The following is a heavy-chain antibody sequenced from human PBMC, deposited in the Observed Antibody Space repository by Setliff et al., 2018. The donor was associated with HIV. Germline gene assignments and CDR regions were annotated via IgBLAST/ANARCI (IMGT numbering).Heavy chain of an antibody. V-gene: IGHV1-24*01. CDR1: GYTLTELS. CDR3: GAGGYQNAFDI. Sequence: ASVKVSCKISGYTLTELSIHWVRQAPGKGLEWMANFDPEDGETLYAQKLQGRVTMTTDTSTSTAYMELRSLRSDDTAVYYCGAGGYQNAFDIWGQGTMVTVSS. D-gene: IGHD3-22*01. J-gene: IGHJ3*02. CDR2: FDPEDGET.